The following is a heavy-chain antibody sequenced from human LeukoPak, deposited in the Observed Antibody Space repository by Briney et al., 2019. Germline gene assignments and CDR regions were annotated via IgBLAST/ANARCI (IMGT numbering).Heavy chain of an antibody. Sequence: SETLSLTCTVSGGSISSYDWSWIRQPPGKGLEWIGYIYYSGSPNYNPSLRSRVTISVDTSKNQFSLKLSSVTAADTAVYYCARMTNVHCSGDSSYGSHSDYWGQGTLVTVSS. CDR2: IYYSGSP. CDR1: GGSISSYD. V-gene: IGHV4-59*08. CDR3: ARMTNVHCSGDSSYGSHSDY. D-gene: IGHD2-15*01. J-gene: IGHJ4*02.